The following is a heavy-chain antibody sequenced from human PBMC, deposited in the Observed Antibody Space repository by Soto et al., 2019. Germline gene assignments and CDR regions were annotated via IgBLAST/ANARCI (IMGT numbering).Heavy chain of an antibody. CDR1: GDSVSSTSAA. D-gene: IGHD6-6*01. Sequence: LSLTCVISGDSVSSTSAAWNWHSQSPSRCLEWLGRTYYRSKWYNDYAVSVKSRITINPDTSKNQFSLQLDNVTPEDTAVYYCARDIGWYYSSSSKAQTYYYGMDVWGQATTVNVSS. CDR3: ARDIGWYYSSSSKAQTYYYGMDV. J-gene: IGHJ6*02. V-gene: IGHV6-1*01. CDR2: TYYRSKWYN.